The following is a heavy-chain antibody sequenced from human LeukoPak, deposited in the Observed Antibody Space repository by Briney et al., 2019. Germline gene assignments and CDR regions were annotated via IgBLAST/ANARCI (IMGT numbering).Heavy chain of an antibody. D-gene: IGHD7-27*01. CDR1: GYSFTSYW. Sequence: GESLKISCKGSGYSFTSYWIGWVSQMPGKGLECMGILYPGDSDTRYSPSFQGQVTISADKSISTAYLQWSSLKASDTAMYYCASSNWGSGYYYYGMDVWGQGTTVTVSS. CDR2: LYPGDSDT. V-gene: IGHV5-51*01. CDR3: ASSNWGSGYYYYGMDV. J-gene: IGHJ6*02.